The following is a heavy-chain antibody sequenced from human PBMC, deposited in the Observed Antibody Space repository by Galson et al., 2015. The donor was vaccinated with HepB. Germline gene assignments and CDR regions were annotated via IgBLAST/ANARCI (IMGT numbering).Heavy chain of an antibody. CDR2: ISAYNGNT. CDR3: ARVETRSLRYCSGGSCYVRYYYYGMDV. D-gene: IGHD2-15*01. V-gene: IGHV1-18*04. Sequence: SVKVSCKASGYTFTSYGISWVRQAPGQGLEWMGWISAYNGNTNYAQKLQGRVTMTTDTSTSTAYMELRSLRSDDTAVYYCARVETRSLRYCSGGSCYVRYYYYGMDVWGQGTTVTVSS. CDR1: GYTFTSYG. J-gene: IGHJ6*02.